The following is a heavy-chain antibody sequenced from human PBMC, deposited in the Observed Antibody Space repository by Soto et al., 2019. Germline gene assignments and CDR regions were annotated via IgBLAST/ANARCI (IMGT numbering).Heavy chain of an antibody. CDR2: IIPIFGTA. CDR3: ARDGGRHSGGIDY. CDR1: GGTFSSYP. Sequence: GASVKVSCKASGGTFSSYPINWVLQAPGQGLEWMGEIIPIFGTANYAQKFQGRVTITADESTSTAYMELSSLRSEDTAVYYCARDGGRHSGGIDYWGQGTLVTVSS. J-gene: IGHJ4*02. V-gene: IGHV1-69*13. D-gene: IGHD1-26*01.